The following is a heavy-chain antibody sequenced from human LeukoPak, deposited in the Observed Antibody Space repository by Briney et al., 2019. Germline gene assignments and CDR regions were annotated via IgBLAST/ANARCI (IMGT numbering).Heavy chain of an antibody. CDR3: ARDGVRYYDSSGYLNWFDP. D-gene: IGHD3-22*01. J-gene: IGHJ5*02. CDR2: IIPIFGTA. Sequence: SVKVSCKASGGTFSSYAISWVRQAPGQGLEWMGRIIPIFGTANYAQKLQGRVTSTTDESTGTAYMELSSVRSEDTAVWHCARDGVRYYDSSGYLNWFDPWGQGTLVTVSS. V-gene: IGHV1-69*05. CDR1: GGTFSSYA.